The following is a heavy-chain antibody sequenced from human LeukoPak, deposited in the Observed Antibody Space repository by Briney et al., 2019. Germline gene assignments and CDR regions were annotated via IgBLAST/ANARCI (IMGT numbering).Heavy chain of an antibody. V-gene: IGHV3-23*01. CDR2: ISGSGGST. Sequence: PGGSLRLSCAASGFTFSSYAMSWVRHAPGKGLEWVSAISGSGGSTYYADSVKGRFTISRDNSKNTLYLQMNSLRAEDTAVYYCAILGLITMVRGVTFDYWGQGTLVTVSS. CDR1: GFTFSSYA. CDR3: AILGLITMVRGVTFDY. D-gene: IGHD3-10*01. J-gene: IGHJ4*02.